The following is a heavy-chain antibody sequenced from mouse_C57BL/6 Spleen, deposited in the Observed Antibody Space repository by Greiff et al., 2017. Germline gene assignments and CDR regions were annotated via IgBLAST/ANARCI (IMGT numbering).Heavy chain of an antibody. V-gene: IGHV1-55*01. D-gene: IGHD1-2*01. Sequence: QVQLKQPGAELVKPGASVKMSCKASGYTFTSYWITWVKQRPGQGLEWIGDIYPGSGSTNYNEKFKSKATLTVDTSSSTAYMQLSSLTSEDSAVYYCARNGITTGTLAYWGQGTLVTVSA. CDR3: ARNGITTGTLAY. J-gene: IGHJ3*01. CDR1: GYTFTSYW. CDR2: IYPGSGST.